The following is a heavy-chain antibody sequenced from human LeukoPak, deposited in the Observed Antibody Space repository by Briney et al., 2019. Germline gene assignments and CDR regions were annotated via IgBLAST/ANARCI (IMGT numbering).Heavy chain of an antibody. CDR1: GFTFSSYE. CDR2: ISGTGTTI. V-gene: IGHV3-48*03. CDR3: AKGLRLGELSSGFDY. D-gene: IGHD3-16*02. Sequence: GGSLRLSCSASGFTFSSYEVNWVRQAPGKGLEWVSYISGTGTTIYYADSVKGRFTISRDNSRSTLYLQMNSLRAEDTAVYYCAKGLRLGELSSGFDYWGQGTLVTVSS. J-gene: IGHJ4*02.